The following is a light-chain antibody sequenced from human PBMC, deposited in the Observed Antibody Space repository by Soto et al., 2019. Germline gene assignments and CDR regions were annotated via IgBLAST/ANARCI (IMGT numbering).Light chain of an antibody. J-gene: IGKJ2*01. CDR3: QQYDSSAYT. CDR2: AAS. Sequence: EIVLTQSPGTLSLSPGERATLSCRASHSVSSTYFAWYQQKPGQAPRLLIYAASSRETGIPDTFSGSGSGTDFTLTISRVEPEDSAVYYCQQYDSSAYTFGQGTKLEIK. V-gene: IGKV3-20*01. CDR1: HSVSSTY.